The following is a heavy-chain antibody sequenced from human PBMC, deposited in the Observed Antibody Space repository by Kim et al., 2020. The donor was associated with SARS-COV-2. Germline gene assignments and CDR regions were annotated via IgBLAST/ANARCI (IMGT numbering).Heavy chain of an antibody. Sequence: GGSLRLSCAASGFTVSSNYMSWVRQAPGKGLEWVSVIYSGGSTYYADSVKGRFTISRDNSKNTLYLQMNSLRAEDTAVYYCARDWDDYGDGLGAFDIWGQGTMVTVSS. J-gene: IGHJ3*02. CDR1: GFTVSSNY. V-gene: IGHV3-53*01. D-gene: IGHD4-17*01. CDR2: IYSGGST. CDR3: ARDWDDYGDGLGAFDI.